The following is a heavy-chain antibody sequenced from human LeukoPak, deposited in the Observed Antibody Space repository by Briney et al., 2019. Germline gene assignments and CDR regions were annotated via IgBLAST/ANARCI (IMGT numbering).Heavy chain of an antibody. Sequence: SGPTLVKPTQTLTLTCTFSGFSLSTSGVGVGWIRQPPGKALEWLAPIYWNDDKRYSPSLKSRLIITKDTSKNQVVLTMTNMDPVDTATYYCAYTGDVWYMDVWGKGTTVTVSS. CDR3: AYTGDVWYMDV. J-gene: IGHJ6*03. CDR1: GFSLSTSGVG. D-gene: IGHD7-27*01. V-gene: IGHV2-5*01. CDR2: IYWNDDK.